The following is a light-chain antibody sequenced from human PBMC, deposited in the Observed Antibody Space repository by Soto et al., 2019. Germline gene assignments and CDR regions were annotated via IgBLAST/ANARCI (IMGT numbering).Light chain of an antibody. CDR1: QLLSNNIS. CDR2: GAS. CDR3: QQYGNSPQT. V-gene: IGKV3-20*01. J-gene: IGKJ1*01. Sequence: VMTQSTATLSLSPGESATLSCRASQLLSNNISLAWYPQKPGQAPRLLIYGASSKATGIPNLHSGSGSGTGFTLTISRLEPEDFAVYYCQQYGNSPQTFGQGTKVDIK.